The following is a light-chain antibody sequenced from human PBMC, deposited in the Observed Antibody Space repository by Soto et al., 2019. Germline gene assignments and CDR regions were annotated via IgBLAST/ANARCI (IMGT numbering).Light chain of an antibody. CDR2: GAS. Sequence: EIVLTQSPGTLSLSPGERATLSSRASQSVSNSYLAWYQQKPGQAPRLLIYGASSRATGIPDRFSGSGSGTDFTLTIIRLEPEDFAVYYCQQYGSSPGTFGQGTKVEIK. CDR1: QSVSNSY. V-gene: IGKV3-20*01. CDR3: QQYGSSPGT. J-gene: IGKJ1*01.